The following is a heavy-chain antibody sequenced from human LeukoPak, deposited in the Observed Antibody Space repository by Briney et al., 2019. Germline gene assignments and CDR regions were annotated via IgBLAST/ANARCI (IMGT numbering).Heavy chain of an antibody. CDR1: GASIRHYY. CDR3: ASSSGYSSNFDY. Sequence: SETLSLTCTVSGASIRHYYWSWIRQPPGKGLEWIGNLYHSGSPNYNPSLKSRVTISIDTAKNQFSLRLRSVTAADTAVYYCASSSGYSSNFDYWGQGTLVTVSS. V-gene: IGHV4-59*01. J-gene: IGHJ4*02. D-gene: IGHD6-13*01. CDR2: LYHSGSP.